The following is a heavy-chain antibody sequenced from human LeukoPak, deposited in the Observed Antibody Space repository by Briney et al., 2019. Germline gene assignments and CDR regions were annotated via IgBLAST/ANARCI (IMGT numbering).Heavy chain of an antibody. D-gene: IGHD6-13*01. V-gene: IGHV4-59*01. Sequence: PSETLSLTCTVSGGPISSYYWSWIRQSPGKGLEWIGYISDSGSTNYNPSLKSRVTISVDTSKNQFSLKLSSVTAADTAMYYCVRRVATTGIYGFDIWGQGTMVTVSS. CDR2: ISDSGST. J-gene: IGHJ3*02. CDR3: VRRVATTGIYGFDI. CDR1: GGPISSYY.